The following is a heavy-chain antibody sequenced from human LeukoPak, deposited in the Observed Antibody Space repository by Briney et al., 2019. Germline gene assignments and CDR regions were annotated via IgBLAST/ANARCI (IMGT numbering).Heavy chain of an antibody. J-gene: IGHJ4*02. D-gene: IGHD5-18*01. Sequence: PGGSLRLSCVASGFTFSSYGMPWVRRAPGKGLDWMTFIRYDGSQKYYADSVRGRFTISRDDSKNTLSLQMNSLRAEDTAVYYCALGYNFGYQYFDFWGQGTLVTVSS. CDR2: IRYDGSQK. V-gene: IGHV3-30*02. CDR3: ALGYNFGYQYFDF. CDR1: GFTFSSYG.